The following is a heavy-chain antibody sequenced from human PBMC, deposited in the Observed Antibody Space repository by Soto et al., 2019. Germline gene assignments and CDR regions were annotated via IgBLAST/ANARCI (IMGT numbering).Heavy chain of an antibody. CDR3: AHRVLRTVFGLVTTTAIYFDF. D-gene: IGHD3-3*01. Sequence: QITLNESGPTVVRPTETLTLTCRFSGFSLTTSGVGVGWIRQSPGKAPEWLALIYWDDDKRHSASLKSRLTITKDTSKNQVVLTVSDLDPTDTATYYCAHRVLRTVFGLVTTTAIYFDFWGQGTPVAVSS. J-gene: IGHJ4*02. CDR2: IYWDDDK. CDR1: GFSLTTSGVG. V-gene: IGHV2-5*02.